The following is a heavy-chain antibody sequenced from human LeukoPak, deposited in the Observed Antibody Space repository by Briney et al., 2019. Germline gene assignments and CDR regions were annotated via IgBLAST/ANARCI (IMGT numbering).Heavy chain of an antibody. CDR2: FSTGGST. V-gene: IGHV4-4*07. J-gene: IGHJ4*02. D-gene: IGHD5-12*01. CDR1: GASISSYY. CDR3: ARDPVDGYAFFDY. Sequence: SETLSLTCTVSGASISSYYWSWIRQPAGKRLEWIGRFSTGGSTNYNPSLKSRVTISLDESKNQFSLKLSSVTAADTALYYCARDPVDGYAFFDYWGQGNLVTVSP.